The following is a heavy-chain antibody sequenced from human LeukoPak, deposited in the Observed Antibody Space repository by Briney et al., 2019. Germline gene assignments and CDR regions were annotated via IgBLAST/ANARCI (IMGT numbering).Heavy chain of an antibody. CDR1: GGSISSYY. J-gene: IGHJ4*02. D-gene: IGHD1-26*01. CDR2: IYYSGST. Sequence: SETLSLTCTVSGGSISSYYWSWIRQPPGKGLEWIGYIYYSGSTNYNPSLKSRVTISVDTSKNQFSLKLSSVTAADTAVYYCAGRYGATRPLDYWGQGTLVTVSS. CDR3: AGRYGATRPLDY. V-gene: IGHV4-59*12.